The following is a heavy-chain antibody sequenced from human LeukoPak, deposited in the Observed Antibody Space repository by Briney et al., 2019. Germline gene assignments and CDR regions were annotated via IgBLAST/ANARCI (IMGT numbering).Heavy chain of an antibody. CDR3: ARAYYGSSGFDY. J-gene: IGHJ4*02. D-gene: IGHD3-10*01. V-gene: IGHV5-51*01. CDR1: GYNFTSYW. CDR2: MYPGDSDT. Sequence: GESLKISCKGSGYNFTSYWIGWVRQMPGKGPEWMGIMYPGDSDTRYSPSFQGQVTIPADKSIPTAYVQWSSLKASDTAMYYCARAYYGSSGFDYWGQGTLVTVSS.